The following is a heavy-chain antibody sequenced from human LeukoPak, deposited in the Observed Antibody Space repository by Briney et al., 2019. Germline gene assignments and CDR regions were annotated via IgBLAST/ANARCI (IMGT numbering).Heavy chain of an antibody. CDR3: ARTLSRYSSSWYPLGDY. CDR1: GYSFTSYW. J-gene: IGHJ4*02. CDR2: IYPGDSDT. D-gene: IGHD6-13*01. V-gene: IGHV5-51*01. Sequence: RGESLKISCKGSGYSFTSYWIGWVRQMPGKGLEWMGIIYPGDSDTRYSPSFQGQVTISADKSISTAYLQWSSLKASDTAMYYCARTLSRYSSSWYPLGDYWGQGTLVTVSS.